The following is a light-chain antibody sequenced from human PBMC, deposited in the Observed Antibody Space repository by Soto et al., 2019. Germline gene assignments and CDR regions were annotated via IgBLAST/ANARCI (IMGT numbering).Light chain of an antibody. J-gene: IGLJ2*01. Sequence: QSALTQPASVSGSPGQSITIYCTGTSSDVGSYNLVSWYQQHPGKAPKLMIYEGSKRPSGVANRFSGSKSGNTASLTISGLQAEDVADYYCFSYASSSTSLVFGGGTKLTVL. CDR3: FSYASSSTSLV. CDR1: SSDVGSYNL. CDR2: EGS. V-gene: IGLV2-23*01.